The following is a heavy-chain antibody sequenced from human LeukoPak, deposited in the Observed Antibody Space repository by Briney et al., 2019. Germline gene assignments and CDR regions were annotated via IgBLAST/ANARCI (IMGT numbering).Heavy chain of an antibody. Sequence: GGSLRLSCAASGFTFSSYAMNWVRQAPGKGLEWVSVISGSGDSTYYADSVKGRFTISRDNSKNTLYLQMNSLRAEDTAVYYCAKGSMDGGQYYYDSSGGQGTLVTVSS. CDR3: AKGSMDGGQYYYDSS. J-gene: IGHJ4*02. CDR1: GFTFSSYA. CDR2: ISGSGDST. D-gene: IGHD3-22*01. V-gene: IGHV3-23*01.